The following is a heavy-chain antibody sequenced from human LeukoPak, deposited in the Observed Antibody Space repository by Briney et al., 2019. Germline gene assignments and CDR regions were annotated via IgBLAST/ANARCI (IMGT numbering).Heavy chain of an antibody. Sequence: TGGSLRLSCVASGFTFSSYAMIWVRQAPGKGLEWVSVIGGSGSYTYYADSVKGRFTISRDNSKDTLYLQMNSLRPEDTAVYYCARDWYDYWGQGTLVTVSS. CDR1: GFTFSSYA. D-gene: IGHD6-13*01. J-gene: IGHJ4*02. CDR3: ARDWYDY. CDR2: IGGSGSYT. V-gene: IGHV3-23*01.